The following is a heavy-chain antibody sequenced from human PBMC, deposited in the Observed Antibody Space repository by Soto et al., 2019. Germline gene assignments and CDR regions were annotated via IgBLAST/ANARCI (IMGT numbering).Heavy chain of an antibody. CDR3: AREGGAYSSGWRYFDY. CDR1: GGTFRTYS. V-gene: IGHV1-69*18. Sequence: QVQLVQSGAEVKEPGSSVKVSCKASGGTFRTYSISWVRQAPGQGIEWMGMIIPMFGTPDYAQKSQGRVTITADESTSTVYMELSSLRSEDTAVYYCAREGGAYSSGWRYFDYWGQGTLVTVSS. J-gene: IGHJ4*02. D-gene: IGHD6-19*01. CDR2: IIPMFGTP.